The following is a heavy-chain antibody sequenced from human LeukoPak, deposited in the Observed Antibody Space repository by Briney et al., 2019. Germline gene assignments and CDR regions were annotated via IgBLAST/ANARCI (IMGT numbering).Heavy chain of an antibody. CDR3: AREGPSSSGSYLNCFDP. J-gene: IGHJ5*02. CDR1: GGSLSNYY. D-gene: IGHD1-26*01. V-gene: IGHV4-59*01. Sequence: SETLSLTCTVSGGSLSNYYWSWFRQPPGKGLEWIGYIYYSGSTKYNPSLKSRVTISVDTSKNQFSLKLSSVTAADTAVYYCAREGPSSSGSYLNCFDPWGQGTLVTVSS. CDR2: IYYSGST.